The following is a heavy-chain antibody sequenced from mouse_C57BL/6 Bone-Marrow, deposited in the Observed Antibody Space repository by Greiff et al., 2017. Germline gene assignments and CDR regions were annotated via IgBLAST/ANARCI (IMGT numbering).Heavy chain of an antibody. D-gene: IGHD1-2*01. CDR2: ISSGGSYT. CDR3: ARTPATD. J-gene: IGHJ2*01. V-gene: IGHV5-6*01. Sequence: EVKLVESGGDLVKPGGSLKLSCAASGFTFSSYGMSWVRQTPDKRLEWVATISSGGSYTYYPDSVQGRFTISRDNAKNTLYLQMSSLKAEDTAMYYCARTPATDWGQGTTLTVSS. CDR1: GFTFSSYG.